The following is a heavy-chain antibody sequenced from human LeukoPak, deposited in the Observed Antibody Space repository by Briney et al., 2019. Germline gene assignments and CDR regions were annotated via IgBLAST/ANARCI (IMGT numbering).Heavy chain of an antibody. V-gene: IGHV3-23*01. Sequence: PGGSLRLSCAASGFTFRSYAMSWVRQTPGKGLEWVSAISDSGGSTNYADSVKGRFTISRDNSKNTLHLQMYSLRAEDTAVYYCAKRSCSGGSCNFDYWGQGTLATVSS. D-gene: IGHD2-15*01. J-gene: IGHJ4*02. CDR1: GFTFRSYA. CDR3: AKRSCSGGSCNFDY. CDR2: ISDSGGST.